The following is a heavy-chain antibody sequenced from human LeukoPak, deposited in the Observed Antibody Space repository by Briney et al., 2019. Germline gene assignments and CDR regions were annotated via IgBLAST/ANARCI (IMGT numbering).Heavy chain of an antibody. Sequence: SETLSLTCTVSGGSISSYYWTWIRQPPGKGLEWIGEIVLSGSTNYNPSLKSRVTISVDTSKKQFSLNLRSVTAADTALYFCARRIGVATTVDYWGQGTLVTVSS. CDR2: IVLSGST. J-gene: IGHJ4*02. CDR3: ARRIGVATTVDY. D-gene: IGHD6-19*01. V-gene: IGHV4-34*12. CDR1: GGSISSYY.